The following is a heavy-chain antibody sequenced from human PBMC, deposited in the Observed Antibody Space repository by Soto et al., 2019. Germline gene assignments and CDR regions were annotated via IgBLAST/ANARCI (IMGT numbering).Heavy chain of an antibody. CDR1: GGTFSSYA. J-gene: IGHJ4*02. CDR3: TRSIGNSGYDF. D-gene: IGHD5-12*01. CDR2: IIPIFGTA. Sequence: QVQLVQSGAEVKKPGSSVKVSCKASGGTFSSYAIGWVRQAPGQGLEWMVGIIPIFGTANYAWKFQGRVTITTYESTSTAYMKLNSLRTEDTAVYYSTRSIGNSGYDFWGQGTLVNVS. V-gene: IGHV1-69*01.